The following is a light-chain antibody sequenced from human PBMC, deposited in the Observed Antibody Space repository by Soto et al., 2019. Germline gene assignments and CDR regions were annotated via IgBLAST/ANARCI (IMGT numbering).Light chain of an antibody. Sequence: QLVLTQPASVSGSPGQSITISCTGTSSDVGGYNYVSWYQQHPGKAPKLMIYDVSNRPSGVSNRFSGSKSGNTASLTISGLQAEDEADYYCSSYTSSSTLCVFGTGTKLT. V-gene: IGLV2-14*01. CDR2: DVS. J-gene: IGLJ1*01. CDR1: SSDVGGYNY. CDR3: SSYTSSSTLCV.